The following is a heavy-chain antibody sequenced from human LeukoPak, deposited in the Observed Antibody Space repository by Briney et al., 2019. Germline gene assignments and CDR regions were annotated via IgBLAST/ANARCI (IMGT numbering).Heavy chain of an antibody. Sequence: SETLSLTCTVSGDSISTYYWSWIRQPAGKGLEWIGRIYPSGSTNYNPSLKSRVTMSVDTSKNQFSLKLSSVTAADTAVYYCARAAAGKGYYYYMDVWGKGTTVTISS. CDR2: IYPSGST. J-gene: IGHJ6*03. CDR3: ARAAAGKGYYYYMDV. CDR1: GDSISTYY. V-gene: IGHV4-4*07. D-gene: IGHD6-13*01.